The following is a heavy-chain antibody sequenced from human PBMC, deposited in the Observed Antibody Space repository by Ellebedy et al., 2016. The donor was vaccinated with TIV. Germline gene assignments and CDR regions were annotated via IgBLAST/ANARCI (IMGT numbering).Heavy chain of an antibody. CDR2: IYHSGST. V-gene: IGHV4-4*02. D-gene: IGHD6-19*01. Sequence: SETLSLTCAVSGGSISSSNWWSWVRQPPGKGLEWIGEIYHSGSTNYNPSLKSRVTISVDKSKNQFSLKLSSVTAADTAVYYCAQWLADYYYGMDVWGQGTTVTVSS. J-gene: IGHJ6*02. CDR3: AQWLADYYYGMDV. CDR1: GGSISSSNW.